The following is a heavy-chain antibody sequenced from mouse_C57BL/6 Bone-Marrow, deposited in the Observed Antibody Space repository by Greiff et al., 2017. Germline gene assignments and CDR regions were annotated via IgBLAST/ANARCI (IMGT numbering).Heavy chain of an antibody. CDR3: ARSGPLGRSFDY. V-gene: IGHV1-55*01. CDR2: IYPTSGRT. J-gene: IGHJ2*01. D-gene: IGHD4-1*01. CDR1: GYTFTSYW. Sequence: VQLQQPGAELVKPGASVKMSCTASGYTFTSYWITWVKQRPGQGLEWIGDIYPTSGRTNYNEKFKSKAILTVDPSSNTADMQLSSLTSEDSAVFYCARSGPLGRSFDYWGQGTTLTVSS.